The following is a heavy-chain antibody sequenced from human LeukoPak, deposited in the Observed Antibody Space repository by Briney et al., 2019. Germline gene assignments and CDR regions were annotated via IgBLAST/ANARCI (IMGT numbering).Heavy chain of an antibody. Sequence: PSETLSLTCTVSGGSISGSSYYWGWIRQPPGKGLEWIGSIYYRGSTYYNPTLKSRVTVSVDTSKNQFSLKLSPVTAADTAVYYCALIRGYRRTWGQGTLVTVSS. D-gene: IGHD2-15*01. V-gene: IGHV4-39*01. CDR3: ALIRGYRRT. CDR2: IYYRGST. CDR1: GGSISGSSYY. J-gene: IGHJ5*02.